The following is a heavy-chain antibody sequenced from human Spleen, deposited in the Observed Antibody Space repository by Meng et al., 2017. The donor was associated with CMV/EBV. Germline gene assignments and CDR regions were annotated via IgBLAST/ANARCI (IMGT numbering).Heavy chain of an antibody. CDR3: ARVATFSSGWRPFDY. D-gene: IGHD6-19*01. Sequence: SETLSLTCTVSGYSISSGYHWGWLRQPPGQGLEWIGNIYDTGSTFYNPSLESRVIISTDTSKNQFSLRLHSVTAADTAVYYCARVATFSSGWRPFDYWGRGTLVTVSS. CDR1: GYSISSGYH. CDR2: IYDTGST. V-gene: IGHV4-38-2*02. J-gene: IGHJ4*02.